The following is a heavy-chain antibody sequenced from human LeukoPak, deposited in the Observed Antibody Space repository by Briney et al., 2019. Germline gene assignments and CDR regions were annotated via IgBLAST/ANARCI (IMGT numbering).Heavy chain of an antibody. J-gene: IGHJ6*02. CDR3: ARGGYYGMDV. Sequence: SEPLSLTCTVSGGSISSYYWSWIRQPPGKGLEWIGSIYYSGSTNYNPSLKSRVTISVDTSKNQFSLKLSSVTAADTAVYYCARGGYYGMDVWGQGTTVTVSS. CDR2: IYYSGST. V-gene: IGHV4-59*01. CDR1: GGSISSYY. D-gene: IGHD1-26*01.